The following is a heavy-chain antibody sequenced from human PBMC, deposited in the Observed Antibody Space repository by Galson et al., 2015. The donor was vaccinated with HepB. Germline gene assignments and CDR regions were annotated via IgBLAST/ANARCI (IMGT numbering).Heavy chain of an antibody. V-gene: IGHV3-11*04. CDR1: GFTFSDYF. CDR2: ISSSGSTI. CDR3: AKPPTTYYKSLLEYYFDY. J-gene: IGHJ4*02. Sequence: SLRLSCAASGFTFSDYFMSWIRQAPGKGLEWVSYISSSGSTIYYADSVKGRFTISRDNAKNTLYLQMNSLRAEDTAVYYCAKPPTTYYKSLLEYYFDYWGQGTLVTVSS. D-gene: IGHD3-3*01.